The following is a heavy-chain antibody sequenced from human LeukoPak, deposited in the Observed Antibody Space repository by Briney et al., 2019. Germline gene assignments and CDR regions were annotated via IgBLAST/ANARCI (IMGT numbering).Heavy chain of an antibody. CDR1: GYSFTSYW. V-gene: IGHV5-51*01. D-gene: IGHD2-2*01. J-gene: IGHJ4*02. CDR2: IYPGDSDT. CDR3: ARHSPPIGYCGSTSCPIDY. Sequence: GESLKISCKGSGYSFTSYWIGWVRQVPGKGLEWMGIIYPGDSDTRYSPAFQGQVTISADKSISTAYLQWSSLKASDTAMYYCARHSPPIGYCGSTSCPIDYWGQGTLVTVSS.